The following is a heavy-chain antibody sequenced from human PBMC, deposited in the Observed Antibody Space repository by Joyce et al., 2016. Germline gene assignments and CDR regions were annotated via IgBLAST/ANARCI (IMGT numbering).Heavy chain of an antibody. Sequence: QVQLQESGPGLVKPSETLSLTCTVSGGSISSYYWSWIRQPPGKGLEWIGYIYYSGSTNYTPSLKSRVTISVDTSKNQFSLKLSSVTAADTAMYYCARGRLYLDYWGQGTLVTVSS. V-gene: IGHV4-59*01. CDR2: IYYSGST. D-gene: IGHD3-10*01. CDR3: ARGRLYLDY. J-gene: IGHJ4*02. CDR1: GGSISSYY.